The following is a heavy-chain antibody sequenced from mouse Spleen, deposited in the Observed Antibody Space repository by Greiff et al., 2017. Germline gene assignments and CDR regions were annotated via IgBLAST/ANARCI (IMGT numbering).Heavy chain of an antibody. CDR1: GFTFSDYY. CDR2: ISNGGGST. D-gene: IGHD1-1*01. Sequence: DVQLVESGGGLVQPGGSLKLSCATSGFTFSDYYMYWVRQTPEKRLEWVAYISNGGGSTYYPDTVKGRFTISRDNAKNTLYLQMSRLKSEDTAMYYCARQGYYGSSSSWFAYWGQGTLVTVSA. V-gene: IGHV5-12*02. J-gene: IGHJ3*01. CDR3: ARQGYYGSSSSWFAY.